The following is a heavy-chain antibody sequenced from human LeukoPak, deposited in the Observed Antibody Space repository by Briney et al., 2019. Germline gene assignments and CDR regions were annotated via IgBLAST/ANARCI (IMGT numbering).Heavy chain of an antibody. J-gene: IGHJ4*02. CDR3: ARVGGVGATDY. V-gene: IGHV3-48*03. D-gene: IGHD1-26*01. CDR2: ISSGGSSI. CDR1: GFTFSNYE. Sequence: GGSLRLSCEASGFTFSNYEMNWVRQAPGKGLEWVSFISSGGSSIYQADSVKGRFTISRDNAKNSLYLQMNSLKAEDTAVYYCARVGGVGATDYWGQGTRVTVSS.